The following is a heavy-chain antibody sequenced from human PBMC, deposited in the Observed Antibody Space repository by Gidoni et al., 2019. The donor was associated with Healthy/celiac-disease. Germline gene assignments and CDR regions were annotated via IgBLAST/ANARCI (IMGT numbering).Heavy chain of an antibody. J-gene: IGHJ4*02. V-gene: IGHV3-23*01. Sequence: EVQLLESGGGLVQPGGSLRLSCAASGFTLSSYARSWVRQAPGKGREWVSAISGSGGSTYYADSVKGRFTISRDNSKNTLYLQMNSLRAEDTAVYYCAKGKQWLDYYFDYWGQGTLVTVSS. CDR1: GFTLSSYA. CDR2: ISGSGGST. D-gene: IGHD6-19*01. CDR3: AKGKQWLDYYFDY.